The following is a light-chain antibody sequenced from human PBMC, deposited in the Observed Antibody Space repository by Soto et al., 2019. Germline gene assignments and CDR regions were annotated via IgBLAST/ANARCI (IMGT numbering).Light chain of an antibody. CDR3: QQRSNWPPKFT. J-gene: IGKJ3*01. Sequence: EIVLTQSPATLSLSPGERATLSCRASQSVSSYLAWYQQKPGQAPRLLIYDAPNRATGIPARFSGSGSETDFTLTISSLEPEDFAVYYCQQRSNWPPKFTFGPGTKVDIK. V-gene: IGKV3-11*01. CDR2: DAP. CDR1: QSVSSY.